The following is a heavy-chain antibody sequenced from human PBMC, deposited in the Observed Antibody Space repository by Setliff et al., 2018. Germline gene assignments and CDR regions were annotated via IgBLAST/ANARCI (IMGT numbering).Heavy chain of an antibody. J-gene: IGHJ5*02. Sequence: GGSLRLSCAASGFSLNSFRMTWIRQPPGKGLEWVSSISSTGDDIYYADPVKGRFTISRDNAENSLYLQMNGLRAEDTSVYYCGRDVFDFRTGQGGPWGQGTRVTVSS. D-gene: IGHD3-3*01. CDR3: GRDVFDFRTGQGGP. V-gene: IGHV3-21*01. CDR1: GFSLNSFR. CDR2: ISSTGDDI.